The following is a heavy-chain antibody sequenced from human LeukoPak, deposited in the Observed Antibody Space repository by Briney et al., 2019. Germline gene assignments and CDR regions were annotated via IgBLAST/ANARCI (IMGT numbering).Heavy chain of an antibody. V-gene: IGHV1-69*04. J-gene: IGHJ1*01. CDR3: AREYSHIVGATLLGD. CDR2: IIPILGIA. D-gene: IGHD1-26*01. Sequence: SSVKVSCKASGATFSSYTISWVRQAPGQGLEWMGRIIPILGIANYAQKFQGRVTITADKSTSTAYMELSSLRSEDTAAYYCAREYSHIVGATLLGDWGQGALVTVSS. CDR1: GATFSSYT.